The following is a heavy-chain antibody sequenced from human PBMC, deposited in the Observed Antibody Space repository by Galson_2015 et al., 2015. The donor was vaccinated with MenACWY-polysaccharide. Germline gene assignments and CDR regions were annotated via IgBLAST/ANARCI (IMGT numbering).Heavy chain of an antibody. V-gene: IGHV3-7*01. D-gene: IGHD3-10*02. CDR3: ARTRMVGGRLFDC. J-gene: IGHJ4*02. CDR1: GFTFSNFW. CDR2: INQDGSEK. Sequence: SLRLSCAASGFTFSNFWMSWVRQAPGKGLEWVASINQDGSEKHYADSVRAQFPVSRDNAKNSLYLHMTSLRAEDTGVYYCARTRMVGGRLFDCWRQGALVTVSS.